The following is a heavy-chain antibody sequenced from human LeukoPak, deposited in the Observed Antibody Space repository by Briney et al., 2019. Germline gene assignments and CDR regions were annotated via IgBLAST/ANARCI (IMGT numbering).Heavy chain of an antibody. CDR2: IYSGGST. Sequence: GGSLRLSCAASGFTFSSYAMSWVRQAPGKGLEWVSVIYSGGSTYYADSVKGRFTISRDNSKNTLYLQMNSLRAEDTAVYYCASRWQLGYWGQGTLVTVSS. V-gene: IGHV3-53*01. J-gene: IGHJ4*02. CDR1: GFTFSSYA. D-gene: IGHD6-6*01. CDR3: ASRWQLGY.